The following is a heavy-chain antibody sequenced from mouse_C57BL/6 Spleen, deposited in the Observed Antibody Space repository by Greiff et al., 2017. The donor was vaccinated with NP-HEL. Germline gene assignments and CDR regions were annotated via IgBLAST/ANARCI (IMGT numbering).Heavy chain of an antibody. CDR2: ISDGGSYT. V-gene: IGHV5-4*01. D-gene: IGHD3-2*02. Sequence: EVKVVESGGGLVKPGGSLKLSCAASGFTFSSYAMSWVRQTPEKRLEWVATISDGGSYTYYPDNVKGRFTISRDNAKNNLYLQLSHLKSEDTAMYYCARDTHSSGYDYFDYWGQGTTLTVSS. CDR1: GFTFSSYA. CDR3: ARDTHSSGYDYFDY. J-gene: IGHJ2*01.